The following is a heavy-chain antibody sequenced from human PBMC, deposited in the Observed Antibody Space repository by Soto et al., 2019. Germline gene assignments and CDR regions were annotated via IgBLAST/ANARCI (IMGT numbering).Heavy chain of an antibody. Sequence: PTSPAFDLSVTTTCWICSAQPPGKGLDWIGSISFSGATYSNPSLKGRAALSVDTYENHLSLTLNSVTSADTAVYVCARDRSDGCKRYVECWGQG. J-gene: IGHJ4*02. D-gene: IGHD3-9*01. CDR2: ISFSGAT. CDR1: DLSVTTTC. V-gene: IGHV4-34*11. CDR3: ARDRSDGCKRYVEC.